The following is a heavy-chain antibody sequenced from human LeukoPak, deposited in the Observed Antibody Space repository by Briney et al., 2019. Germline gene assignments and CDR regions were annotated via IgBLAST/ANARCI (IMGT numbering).Heavy chain of an antibody. V-gene: IGHV3-15*01. CDR3: TTDLLWFGEYGYSYGMDV. CDR1: GVTFSNAW. CDR2: IKSKTDGGTT. J-gene: IGHJ6*02. Sequence: GGSLRLSCAASGVTFSNAWMSWVRQAPGKGLEWVGRIKSKTDGGTTDYAAPVKGRFTIPRDDSKHTLYLQMNSLKTEDTAVYYCTTDLLWFGEYGYSYGMDVWGQGTTVTVSS. D-gene: IGHD3-10*01.